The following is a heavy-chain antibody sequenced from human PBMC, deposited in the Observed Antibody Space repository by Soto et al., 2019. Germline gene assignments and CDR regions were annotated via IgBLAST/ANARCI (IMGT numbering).Heavy chain of an antibody. CDR1: GGSFSGYY. V-gene: IGHV4-34*01. CDR3: ATARGQRRYYYYYMDV. CDR2: INHSGST. Sequence: SETLSLTCAVYGGSFSGYYWSWICQPPGKGLEWIGEINHSGSTNYNPSLKSRVTISVDTSKNQFSLKLSSVTAADTAVYYCATARGQRRYYYYYMDVWGKGTTVTVSS. D-gene: IGHD3-10*01. J-gene: IGHJ6*03.